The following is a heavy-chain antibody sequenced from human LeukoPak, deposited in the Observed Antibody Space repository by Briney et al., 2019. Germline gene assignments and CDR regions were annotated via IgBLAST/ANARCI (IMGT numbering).Heavy chain of an antibody. J-gene: IGHJ4*02. CDR1: GGSISSSSYY. Sequence: PSETLSLTCTVSGGSISSSSYYWGWIRQPPGKGLEWIGSIYYSGSAYYNPSLKSRVTISADTSKNQFSLKLSSVTAADTAVYYCAREGGVYFDYWGQGTLVTVSS. D-gene: IGHD3-16*01. CDR2: IYYSGSA. V-gene: IGHV4-39*07. CDR3: AREGGVYFDY.